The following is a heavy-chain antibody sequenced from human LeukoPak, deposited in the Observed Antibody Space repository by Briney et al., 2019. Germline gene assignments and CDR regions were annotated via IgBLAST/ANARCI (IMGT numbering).Heavy chain of an antibody. CDR1: GFTFSSYA. CDR2: ISYDGSNK. D-gene: IGHD6-13*01. CDR3: ARGRPYSSSRYAYYYYGMDV. V-gene: IGHV3-30-3*01. J-gene: IGHJ6*02. Sequence: GGSLRLSCAASGFTFSSYAMHWVRQAPGKGLEWVAVISYDGSNKYYADSVKGRFTISRDNSKNTLYLQMNSLRAEDTAVYYCARGRPYSSSRYAYYYYGMDVWGQGTTVTVSS.